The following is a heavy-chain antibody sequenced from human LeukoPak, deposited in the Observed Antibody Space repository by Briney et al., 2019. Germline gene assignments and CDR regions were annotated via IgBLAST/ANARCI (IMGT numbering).Heavy chain of an antibody. V-gene: IGHV3-23*01. CDR2: ISGSGGTT. J-gene: IGHJ4*02. CDR1: GFTFSSYA. Sequence: GGSLRLSCAASGFTFSSYAMGWVRQAPGKGLEWVSSISGSGGTTYYADSVKGRFTISRDNSKNTLYLQMNSLRPDDMAVYYCAKGNGKAAAGSVVDYWGQGTLVTVSS. D-gene: IGHD6-19*01. CDR3: AKGNGKAAAGSVVDY.